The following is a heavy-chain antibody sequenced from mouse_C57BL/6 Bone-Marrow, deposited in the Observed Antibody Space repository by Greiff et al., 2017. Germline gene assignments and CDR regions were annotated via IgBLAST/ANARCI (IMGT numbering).Heavy chain of an antibody. CDR2: IWSGGST. Sequence: VQLQQSGPGLVQPSQSLSITCTVSGFSLTSYGVHWVRQSPGKGLEWLGVIWSGGSTDYTAAFLSSLSISKDNSKSQVFFKMNSLQADDTAIYYCARNLWFGFAYWGQGTLVTVSA. J-gene: IGHJ3*01. CDR3: ARNLWFGFAY. D-gene: IGHD1-1*02. V-gene: IGHV2-2*01. CDR1: GFSLTSYG.